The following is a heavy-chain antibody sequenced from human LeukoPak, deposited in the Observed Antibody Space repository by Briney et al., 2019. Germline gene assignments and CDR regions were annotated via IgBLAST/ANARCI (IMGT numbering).Heavy chain of an antibody. CDR3: ARAFNLGVFEY. CDR1: GGSITSSNYY. Sequence: SETLSLTCTVSGGSITSSNYYWGWIRQPPGKGLEWIGTIYYTGSTYYNPSLKSRVTISVDTSKNHFSMRLTSVTAADTAVYYCARAFNLGVFEYWGQGTLVTVSS. CDR2: IYYTGST. D-gene: IGHD3-3*01. J-gene: IGHJ4*02. V-gene: IGHV4-39*07.